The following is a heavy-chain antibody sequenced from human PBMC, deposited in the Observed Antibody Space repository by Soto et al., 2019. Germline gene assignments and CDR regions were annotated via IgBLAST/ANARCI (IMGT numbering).Heavy chain of an antibody. Sequence: SGGSLRLSCAASGFTFSIYGMSWVRQAPEKGLEWVSGISGSGGGAYYADSVKGRFTISRDNSENTLYLQMNSLRVEDTAVYYCAKDSDREYFQHWGQGTRVTVSS. D-gene: IGHD3-10*01. V-gene: IGHV3-23*01. CDR2: ISGSGGGA. CDR1: GFTFSIYG. J-gene: IGHJ1*01. CDR3: AKDSDREYFQH.